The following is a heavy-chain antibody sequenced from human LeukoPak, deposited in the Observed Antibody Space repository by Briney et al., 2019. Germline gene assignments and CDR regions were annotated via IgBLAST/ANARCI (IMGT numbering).Heavy chain of an antibody. CDR2: IYGGGST. D-gene: IGHD5-24*01. CDR3: AGEMATTSLDAFDY. J-gene: IGHJ4*02. CDR1: GFTVSSNY. Sequence: GGSLRLSCAASGFTVSSNYMSWVRQAPGKGLEWVSVIYGGGSTYYADSVKGRFTISRDNAKNSLYLQMNSLRAEDTAVYYCAGEMATTSLDAFDYWGQGTLVTVSS. V-gene: IGHV3-66*01.